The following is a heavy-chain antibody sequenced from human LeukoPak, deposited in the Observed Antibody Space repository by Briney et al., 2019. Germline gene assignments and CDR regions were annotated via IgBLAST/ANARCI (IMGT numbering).Heavy chain of an antibody. CDR2: IMPIFGKA. D-gene: IGHD1-26*01. CDR1: GGTFISYA. V-gene: IGHV1-69*05. J-gene: IGHJ4*02. Sequence: SVKVSFKASGGTFISYAISWVRQAPGQGLEWMGRIMPIFGKANYAQKFQGRVTITTDESTSTAYMELSSLRSEDTAVYYCASSPSERSCFDYWGQGTLVTVSS. CDR3: ASSPSERSCFDY.